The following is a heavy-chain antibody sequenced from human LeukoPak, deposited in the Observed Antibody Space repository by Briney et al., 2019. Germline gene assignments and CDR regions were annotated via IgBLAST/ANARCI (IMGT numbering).Heavy chain of an antibody. CDR3: ARGPLIYSGSYFFDY. D-gene: IGHD1-26*01. CDR2: IIPIFGTA. V-gene: IGHV1-69*06. J-gene: IGHJ4*02. Sequence: SVKVSCKASGGTFSIYDIFWVRQAPGQGLEWMGGIIPIFGTAKYAQKFQGRVTITADKSTSTAYMEVSSLRSEDTAVYYCARGPLIYSGSYFFDYWGQGTLVTVSS. CDR1: GGTFSIYD.